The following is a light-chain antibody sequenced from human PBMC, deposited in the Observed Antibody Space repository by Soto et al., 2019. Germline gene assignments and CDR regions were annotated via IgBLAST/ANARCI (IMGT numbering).Light chain of an antibody. CDR3: QKSYTRT. V-gene: IGKV1-39*01. Sequence: DIQLTQSPSSLSASVGDRVSISCRASQSISNYLTWYQQKPGKAPKVLIFAASSLHSGVPSRFSGSGSGTDFTLTIFHLQPVAFETYYCQKSYTRTFGQGTKVDIK. CDR2: AAS. CDR1: QSISNY. J-gene: IGKJ1*01.